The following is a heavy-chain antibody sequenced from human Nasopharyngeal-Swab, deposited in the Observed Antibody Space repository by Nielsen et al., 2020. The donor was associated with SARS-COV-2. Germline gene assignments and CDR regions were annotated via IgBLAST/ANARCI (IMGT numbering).Heavy chain of an antibody. D-gene: IGHD3-10*01. CDR3: ARDALPNYYGSGNYYYYGMDV. J-gene: IGHJ6*02. CDR2: ISYDGSNK. V-gene: IGHV3-30-3*01. Sequence: GGSLRLSCAASGFTFSSYAMHWVRQAPGKGLKWVAVISYDGSNKYYADSVKGRFTISRDNSKNTLYLQMNSLRAEDTAVYYCARDALPNYYGSGNYYYYGMDVWGQGTTVTVSS. CDR1: GFTFSSYA.